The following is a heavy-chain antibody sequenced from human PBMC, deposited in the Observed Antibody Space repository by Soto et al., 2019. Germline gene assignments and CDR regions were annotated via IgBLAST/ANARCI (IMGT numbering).Heavy chain of an antibody. CDR3: GRVRLGVTTRVFDS. Sequence: EVQVLDSGGGLVQPGGSLRLSCAASGFTFSDHYMDWVSQAPGKGLEWVARIKNKANSYVTEYAASVKGRFTITRDDSRNSLYLQMNSLQTEDTAFSYCGRVRLGVTTRVFDSWGQGTMVTVSS. D-gene: IGHD3-16*01. CDR2: IKNKANSYVT. CDR1: GFTFSDHY. V-gene: IGHV3-72*01. J-gene: IGHJ4*02.